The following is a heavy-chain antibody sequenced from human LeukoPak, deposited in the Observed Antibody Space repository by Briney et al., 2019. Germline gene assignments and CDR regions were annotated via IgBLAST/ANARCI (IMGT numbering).Heavy chain of an antibody. D-gene: IGHD4-23*01. J-gene: IGHJ3*02. CDR3: ARVELHGGNFAFDI. CDR2: INHSGST. V-gene: IGHV4-61*09. CDR1: GGSISSGSYY. Sequence: SQTLSLTCTVSGGSISSGSYYWSWIRQPAGKGLEWIGEINHSGSTNYNPSLKSRVTISVDTSKNQFSLKLSSVTAADTAVYYCARVELHGGNFAFDIWGQGTMVTVSS.